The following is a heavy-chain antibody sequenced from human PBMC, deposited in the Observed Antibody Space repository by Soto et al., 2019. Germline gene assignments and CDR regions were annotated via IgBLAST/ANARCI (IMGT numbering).Heavy chain of an antibody. Sequence: ETLSLTCTVSGGSISSSSYYWGWIRQPPGKGLEWIGSIYYSGSTYYNPSLKSRVTISVDTSKNQFSLKLSSVTAADTAVYYCARQIIVDTAMVFDYWGQGTLVTVSS. CDR3: ARQIIVDTAMVFDY. J-gene: IGHJ4*02. CDR1: GGSISSSSYY. CDR2: IYYSGST. D-gene: IGHD5-18*01. V-gene: IGHV4-39*01.